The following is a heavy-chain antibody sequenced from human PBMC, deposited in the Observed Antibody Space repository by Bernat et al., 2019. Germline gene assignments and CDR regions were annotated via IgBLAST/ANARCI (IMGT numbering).Heavy chain of an antibody. CDR2: SYSCGST. J-gene: IGHJ1*01. V-gene: IGHV3-53*04. CDR1: GFTVSGNY. CDR3: ESHSGSYSPEYFQH. Sequence: EVQLVESGGGLVQPGGSLKLSCAASGFTVSGNYMSWVRQAPGKGLECVSVSYSCGSTYYTDSVKGRFTISRPNSKNTLFLQMNSLRAEDTAVYYCESHSGSYSPEYFQHWGQGTLVTVSS. D-gene: IGHD1-26*01.